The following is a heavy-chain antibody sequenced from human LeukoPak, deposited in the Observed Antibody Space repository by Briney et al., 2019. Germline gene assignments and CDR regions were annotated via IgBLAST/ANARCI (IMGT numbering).Heavy chain of an antibody. V-gene: IGHV1-69*01. CDR3: ARNDYDFWSGPLQDYYYYMDV. Sequence: SVKVSCKASGGTFSSYAISWVRQAPGQGLEWMGGIIPIFGTANYAQKFQGRVTITADESTSTAYMGLSSLRSEDTAVYYCARNDYDFWSGPLQDYYYYMDVWGKGTTVTVSS. CDR2: IIPIFGTA. CDR1: GGTFSSYA. J-gene: IGHJ6*03. D-gene: IGHD3-3*01.